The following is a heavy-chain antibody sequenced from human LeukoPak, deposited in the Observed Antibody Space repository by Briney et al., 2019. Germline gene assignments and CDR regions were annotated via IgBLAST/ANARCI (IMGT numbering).Heavy chain of an antibody. CDR3: ARDLSIPPTQYYFDY. CDR1: GGTFSSYA. V-gene: IGHV1-69*05. Sequence: SVKVSCKASGGTFSSYAISWVRQAPGQGLEWMGGIIPIFGTANYAQKFQGRVTITTDESTSTAYMELSSLGSEDTAVYYCARDLSIPPTQYYFDYWGQGTLVTVSS. D-gene: IGHD1-14*01. CDR2: IIPIFGTA. J-gene: IGHJ4*02.